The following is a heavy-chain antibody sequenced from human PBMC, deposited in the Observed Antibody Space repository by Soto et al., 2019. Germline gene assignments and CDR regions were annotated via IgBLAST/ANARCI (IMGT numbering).Heavy chain of an antibody. CDR2: ISHDGKRT. Sequence: PWGSLRLSCAVSGFTFSNFAMHWIRPAPGKGLEWVAMISHDGKRTYYADSVKGRSTVSRDNSMKTLYVQMTSLRPEDTAVYYCAQGGFYRSSSNLPSVGWGQGTLVTVSS. CDR3: AQGGFYRSSSNLPSVG. CDR1: GFTFSNFA. D-gene: IGHD6-6*01. J-gene: IGHJ4*02. V-gene: IGHV3-30*04.